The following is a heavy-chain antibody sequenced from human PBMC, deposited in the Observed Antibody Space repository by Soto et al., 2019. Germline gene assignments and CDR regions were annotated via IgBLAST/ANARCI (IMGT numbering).Heavy chain of an antibody. V-gene: IGHV4-39*01. CDR3: ARHVWKHLVEAWFDH. CDR1: GGSISSSSYY. D-gene: IGHD6-13*01. J-gene: IGHJ5*02. CDR2: IYYSGST. Sequence: SETLSLTCTVSGGSISSSSYYWGWIRQPPGKGLEWIGSIYYSGSTYYNPSLKSRVTISVDTSKNQFSLKLSSVTAADTAVYYCARHVWKHLVEAWFDHWGQGTLVTVSS.